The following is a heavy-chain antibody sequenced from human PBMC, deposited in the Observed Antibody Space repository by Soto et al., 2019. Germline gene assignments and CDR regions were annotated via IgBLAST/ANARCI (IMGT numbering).Heavy chain of an antibody. V-gene: IGHV2-5*02. J-gene: IGHJ4*02. CDR2: IYWDDDK. D-gene: IGHD3-10*02. Sequence: QITLKESGPTLVKPTQTLTLTCTFSGFSLSTNGVGVGWIRQPPGKALEWLALIYWDDDKRYSPSLKSRLTITKDISKNRVVLTMTNMDPVDPATYYCAHSPRITMYDYWGQGTLVTVSS. CDR3: AHSPRITMYDY. CDR1: GFSLSTNGVG.